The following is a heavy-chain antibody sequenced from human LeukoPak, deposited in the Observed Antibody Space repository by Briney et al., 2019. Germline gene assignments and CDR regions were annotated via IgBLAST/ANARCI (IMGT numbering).Heavy chain of an antibody. V-gene: IGHV3-7*05. J-gene: IGHJ3*02. CDR2: IKQEGSEK. CDR3: ARRQVGAKGAFDI. D-gene: IGHD4/OR15-4a*01. Sequence: GGSLRLSCAASGFTFSSYWMTWVRQAPGKGLEWVANIKQEGSEKYYVDSVKGRFTISRDNAKNSLYLQMNSLRAEDTAVYYCARRQVGAKGAFDIWGQGTMVTVSS. CDR1: GFTFSSYW.